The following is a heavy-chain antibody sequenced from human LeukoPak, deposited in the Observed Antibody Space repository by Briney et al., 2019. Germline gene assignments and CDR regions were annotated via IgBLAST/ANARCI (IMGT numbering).Heavy chain of an antibody. CDR1: VGTFSSYA. CDR3: ARGPTGTGSGFDP. V-gene: IGHV1-69*05. D-gene: IGHD1-1*01. CDR2: IIPIFGTA. J-gene: IGHJ5*02. Sequence: SVKVSCKASVGTFSSYAISWVRQAPGQGLEWMGGIIPIFGTANYAQKFQGRVTITTDESTSTAYMELSSLRSEDTAVYSCARGPTGTGSGFDPWGQGTLVTVSS.